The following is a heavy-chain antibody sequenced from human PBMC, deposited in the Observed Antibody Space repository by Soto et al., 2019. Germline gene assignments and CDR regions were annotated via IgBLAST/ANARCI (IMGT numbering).Heavy chain of an antibody. CDR1: GFNFNTYG. V-gene: IGHV3-33*01. D-gene: IGHD4-17*01. CDR3: ARNLRWEPQFDN. Sequence: QVQLVESGGGVVQPGTSLRLSCVASGFNFNTYGMHWVRQAPGKGVEWVAVIWFDESDNYYADSVKGRFTISRDSSKNTLYLHMNSLRDEDTAVYYCARNLRWEPQFDNWGQGTLVTVSS. J-gene: IGHJ4*02. CDR2: IWFDESDN.